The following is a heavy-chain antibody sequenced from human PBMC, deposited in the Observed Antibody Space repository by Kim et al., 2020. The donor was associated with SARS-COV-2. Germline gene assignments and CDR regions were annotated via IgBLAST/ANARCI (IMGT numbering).Heavy chain of an antibody. V-gene: IGHV3-23*01. J-gene: IGHJ4*02. Sequence: DSVKGRFTISRDNSKNTLYLQMNSLRAEDMAVYYCANHRSSGSYYSSLDYWGQGTLVTVSS. D-gene: IGHD3-10*01. CDR3: ANHRSSGSYYSSLDY.